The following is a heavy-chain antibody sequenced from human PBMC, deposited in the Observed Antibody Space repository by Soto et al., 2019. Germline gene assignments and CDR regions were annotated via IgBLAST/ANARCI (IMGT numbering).Heavy chain of an antibody. J-gene: IGHJ2*01. V-gene: IGHV4-31*03. Sequence: QVQLQESGPGLVKPSQTLSLTCTVSGGSIDSDGSYWSWIRQSPGEGLEWLGYIYYSGTTYYNPSIKSRVSISLDTSKNQFSLKLSSVTAADTAIYNCASGHCFSSSCSYLDLWGRGTLVTVSS. CDR1: GGSIDSDGSY. CDR3: ASGHCFSSSCSYLDL. D-gene: IGHD2-2*01. CDR2: IYYSGTT.